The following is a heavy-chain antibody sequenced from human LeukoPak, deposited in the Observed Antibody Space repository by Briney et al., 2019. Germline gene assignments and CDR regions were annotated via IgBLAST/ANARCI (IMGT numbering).Heavy chain of an antibody. J-gene: IGHJ4*02. CDR2: IYYSGST. CDR3: ARDGPGGGATIAGFDY. V-gene: IGHV4-59*01. Sequence: ASETLSLTCTVSGGSISSYYWSWIRQPPGKGLEWIGYIYYSGSTNYNPSLKSRVTISVDTSKNQFSLKLSSVTAADTAVYYCARDGPGGGATIAGFDYWGQGTLVTVSS. CDR1: GGSISSYY. D-gene: IGHD3-16*01.